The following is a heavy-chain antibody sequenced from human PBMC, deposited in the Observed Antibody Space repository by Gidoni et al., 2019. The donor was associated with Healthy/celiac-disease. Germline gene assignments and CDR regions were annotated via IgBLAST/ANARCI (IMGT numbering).Heavy chain of an antibody. CDR3: ARDLLYSGSCFDY. V-gene: IGHV3-21*01. D-gene: IGHD1-26*01. J-gene: IGHJ4*02. CDR2: ISSSSSYI. Sequence: EVQLVESGGGLVKPGGSLRLSCAASGFTFSSYSMNWVRPAPGKGLELVSSISSSSSYIYYADSVKCRFTISRDNAKNSLYLQMNSLRAEDTAVYYCARDLLYSGSCFDYWGQGTLVTVSS. CDR1: GFTFSSYS.